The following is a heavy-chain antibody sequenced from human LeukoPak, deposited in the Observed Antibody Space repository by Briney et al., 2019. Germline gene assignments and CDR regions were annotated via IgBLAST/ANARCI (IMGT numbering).Heavy chain of an antibody. CDR3: ARDFGGNSDF. D-gene: IGHD4-23*01. Sequence: GGSLRLSCAASGFIVSSYWMHWVRQVPGKGLVWVSRMNVEGSVTSYADFVKGRFTISRDIAKNTLYLQMNTLTAEDTAVYYCARDFGGNSDFWGQGTLVTVSS. CDR2: MNVEGSVT. V-gene: IGHV3-74*01. J-gene: IGHJ4*02. CDR1: GFIVSSYW.